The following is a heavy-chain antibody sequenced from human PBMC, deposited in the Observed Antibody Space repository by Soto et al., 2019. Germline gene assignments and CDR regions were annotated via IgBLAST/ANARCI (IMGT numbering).Heavy chain of an antibody. J-gene: IGHJ3*02. CDR2: IYYSGST. D-gene: IGHD3-10*01. V-gene: IGHV4-31*03. CDR3: ARDRVRGIRGAFDI. CDR1: GGSISSGGYY. Sequence: SETLSLTCTVSGGSISSGGYYWSWIRQHPGKGLEWIGYIYYSGSTYYNPSLKSRVTISVDTSKNQFSLKLSSVTAADTAVYYCARDRVRGIRGAFDIWGQGTIVTVSS.